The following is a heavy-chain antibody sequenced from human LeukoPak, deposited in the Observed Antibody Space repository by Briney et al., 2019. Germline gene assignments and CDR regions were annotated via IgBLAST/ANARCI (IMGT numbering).Heavy chain of an antibody. J-gene: IGHJ5*02. CDR2: IYTSGST. CDR3: ARGYYDILTGYYNWFDP. D-gene: IGHD3-9*01. CDR1: GYSISSGYY. V-gene: IGHV4-38-2*02. Sequence: PSETLSLTCTVSGYSISSGYYWGWIRQPPGKGLEWIGRIYTSGSTNYNPSLKSRVTISVDTSKNQFSLKLSSVTAADTAVYYCARGYYDILTGYYNWFDPWGQGTLVTVSS.